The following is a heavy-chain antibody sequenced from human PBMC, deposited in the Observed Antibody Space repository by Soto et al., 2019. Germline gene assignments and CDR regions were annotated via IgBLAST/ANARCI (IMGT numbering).Heavy chain of an antibody. CDR2: ISGSGGRT. J-gene: IGHJ4*02. CDR1: GFTFSNYG. Sequence: EVQLLESGGGLIQPGGSLRLSCEPSGFTFSNYGMTWVRLAPGKGLEWVSTISGSGGRTFYADPVKGRFTISRDNSKNTLYLQMNSLRAEDTAVYYCAKEMIASTLADFFDYWGQGTLVTVSS. V-gene: IGHV3-23*01. CDR3: AKEMIASTLADFFDY. D-gene: IGHD2-21*01.